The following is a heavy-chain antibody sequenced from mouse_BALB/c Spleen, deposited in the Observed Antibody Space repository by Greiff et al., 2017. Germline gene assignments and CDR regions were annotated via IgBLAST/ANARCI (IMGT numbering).Heavy chain of an antibody. V-gene: IGHV5-12-1*01. CDR2: ISSGGGST. CDR1: GFAFSSYD. CDR3: ARLLLRLRNYAMDY. D-gene: IGHD1-2*01. Sequence: EVKLMESGGGLVKPGGSLTLSCAASGFAFSSYDMSWVRQTPEKRLEWVAYISSGGGSTYYPDTVKGRFTISRDNAKNTLYLQMSSLKSEDTAMYYCARLLLRLRNYAMDYWGQGTSVTVSA. J-gene: IGHJ4*01.